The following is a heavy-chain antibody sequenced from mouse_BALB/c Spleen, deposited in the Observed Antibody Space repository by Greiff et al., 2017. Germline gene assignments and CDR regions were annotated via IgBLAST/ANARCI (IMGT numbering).Heavy chain of an antibody. D-gene: IGHD2-14*01. V-gene: IGHV1-5*01. J-gene: IGHJ4*01. Sequence: EVQLQQSGTVLARPGASVKMSCKASGYSFTSYWMHWVKQRPGQGLEWIGAIYPGNSDTSYNQKFKGKAKLTAVTSASTAYMELSSLTNEDSAVYYCTRMGYRYDRYAMDYWGQGTSVTVSS. CDR2: IYPGNSDT. CDR1: GYSFTSYW. CDR3: TRMGYRYDRYAMDY.